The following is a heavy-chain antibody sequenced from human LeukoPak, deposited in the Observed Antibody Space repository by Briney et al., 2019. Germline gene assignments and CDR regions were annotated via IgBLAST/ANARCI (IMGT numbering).Heavy chain of an antibody. Sequence: GESLNISCKGTGYSFTSYWIGWVRQMPGKGLEWMGIIYPGDSDTRYSPSFQGQVTISADKSISTAYLQWSSLKASDTAMYYCARGGNYNWIFFDYWGQGTLVTVSS. V-gene: IGHV5-51*01. D-gene: IGHD1-20*01. CDR2: IYPGDSDT. J-gene: IGHJ4*02. CDR1: GYSFTSYW. CDR3: ARGGNYNWIFFDY.